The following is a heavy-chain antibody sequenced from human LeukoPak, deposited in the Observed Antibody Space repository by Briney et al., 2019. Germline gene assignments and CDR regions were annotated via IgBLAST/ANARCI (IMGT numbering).Heavy chain of an antibody. D-gene: IGHD1-7*01. Sequence: SETLSLTCTVSGYSISSGYYWGWIRQPPGKELEWIGSIYHSESTYYNPTLKSRVTISVDASKNQFSLKLSSVTAADTAVYYCARTSTGTKASTYSYYMDVWGKGTTVTVSS. CDR3: ARTSTGTKASTYSYYMDV. CDR2: IYHSEST. V-gene: IGHV4-38-2*02. CDR1: GYSISSGYY. J-gene: IGHJ6*03.